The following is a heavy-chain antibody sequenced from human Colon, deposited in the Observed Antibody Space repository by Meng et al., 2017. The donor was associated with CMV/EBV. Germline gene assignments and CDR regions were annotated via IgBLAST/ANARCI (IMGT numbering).Heavy chain of an antibody. J-gene: IGHJ4*02. D-gene: IGHD2-2*02. CDR3: AREGDQLLYSGALDY. Sequence: ASGFTVSSNYMSWVRQAPGKGLEWVSVIYSGGSTYYADSVKGRFTISRDNSKNTLYLQMNSLRAEDTAVYYCAREGDQLLYSGALDYWGQGTLVTVSS. CDR2: IYSGGST. V-gene: IGHV3-53*01. CDR1: GFTVSSNY.